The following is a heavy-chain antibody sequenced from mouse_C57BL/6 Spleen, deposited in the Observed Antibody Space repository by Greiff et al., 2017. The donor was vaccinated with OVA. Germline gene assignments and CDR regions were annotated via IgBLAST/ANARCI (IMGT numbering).Heavy chain of an antibody. D-gene: IGHD2-5*01. V-gene: IGHV5-17*01. Sequence: DVMLVESGGGLVKPGGSLKLSCAASGFTFSDYGMHWVRQAPEKGLEWVAYISSGSSTIYYADTVKGRFTISRDNAKNTLFLQMTSLRSEDTAMYYCARDYYSNYNAMDYWGQGTSVTVSS. CDR1: GFTFSDYG. J-gene: IGHJ4*01. CDR3: ARDYYSNYNAMDY. CDR2: ISSGSSTI.